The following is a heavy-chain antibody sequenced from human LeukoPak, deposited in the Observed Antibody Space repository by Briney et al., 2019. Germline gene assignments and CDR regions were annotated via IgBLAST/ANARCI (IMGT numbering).Heavy chain of an antibody. J-gene: IGHJ6*03. CDR1: GGSISSSSHY. V-gene: IGHV4-39*07. CDR2: IHYSGST. CDR3: ARTMIVVVAGYYYMDV. Sequence: SETLSLTCTVSGGSISSSSHYWGWIRQPPGKGLEWIGSIHYSGSTNYNPSLKSRVTISVDTSKNQFSLKLSSVTAADTAVYYCARTMIVVVAGYYYMDVWGKGTTVTVSS. D-gene: IGHD3-22*01.